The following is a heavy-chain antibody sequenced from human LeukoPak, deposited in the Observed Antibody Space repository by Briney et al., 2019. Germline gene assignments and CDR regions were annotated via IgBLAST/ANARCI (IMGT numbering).Heavy chain of an antibody. J-gene: IGHJ4*02. CDR3: ARGVYSSSLYFDY. CDR1: GFTFSSYW. Sequence: PGGSLRLSCAASGFTFSSYWMRWVRQAPGKGLVWVSRINSDGSSTSYADSVKGRFTISRDNAKNTLYLQMNSLRAEDTAVYYCARGVYSSSLYFDYWGQGTLVTVSS. CDR2: INSDGSST. V-gene: IGHV3-74*01. D-gene: IGHD6-6*01.